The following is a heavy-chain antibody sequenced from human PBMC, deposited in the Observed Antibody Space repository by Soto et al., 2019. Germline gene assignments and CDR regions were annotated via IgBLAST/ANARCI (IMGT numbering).Heavy chain of an antibody. CDR2: ISAHNGNT. CDR1: VYPFTGYG. D-gene: IGHD1-1*01. CDR3: ARGRYGDY. J-gene: IGHJ4*02. Sequence: QVHLLQSGAEGKKHGPPLKVSCTCSVYPFTGYGITWVRQAPGQGLEWMGWISAHNGNTDYAQKVQGRVTVTRDTSTSTAYMELRSLRSDDTAVYYCARGRYGDYWGQGALVTVSS. V-gene: IGHV1-18*01.